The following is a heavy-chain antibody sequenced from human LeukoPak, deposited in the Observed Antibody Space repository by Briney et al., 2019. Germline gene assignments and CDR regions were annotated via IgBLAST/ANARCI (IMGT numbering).Heavy chain of an antibody. J-gene: IGHJ4*02. V-gene: IGHV3-66*01. CDR2: IYSGGST. Sequence: PGGSLRLSCAASGFTVSSNYMSWVRQAPAKGLEWVSVIYSGGSTYYADSVKGRFTISIDNSKNTLYLQTNSLRAEDTAVYYCARDDYGDYFFDYWGQGTLVTVSS. CDR1: GFTVSSNY. D-gene: IGHD4-17*01. CDR3: ARDDYGDYFFDY.